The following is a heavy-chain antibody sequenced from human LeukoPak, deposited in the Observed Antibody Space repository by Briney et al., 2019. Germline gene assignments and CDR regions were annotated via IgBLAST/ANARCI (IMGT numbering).Heavy chain of an antibody. Sequence: GGSLRLSCAASGFTFSNYVIHWVRQAPGKGLEWVAITSYDGSNEYYADSVKGRFTISRDNSKNTLYLQMNSLRAEDTAVYYCAKQEDIWFGELLPVDYWGQGTLVTVSS. CDR1: GFTFSNYV. CDR3: AKQEDIWFGELLPVDY. V-gene: IGHV3-30*04. D-gene: IGHD3-10*01. CDR2: TSYDGSNE. J-gene: IGHJ4*02.